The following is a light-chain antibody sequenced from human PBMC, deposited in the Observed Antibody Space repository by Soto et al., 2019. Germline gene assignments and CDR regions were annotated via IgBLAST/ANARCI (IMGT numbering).Light chain of an antibody. V-gene: IGKV3-15*01. Sequence: EIVMTQSPATLSVSPGERATLSCRASQSVSSNLAWYQQKPGQAPRLLIYGASTTATGIPARFSGSGSGTEFTHTISSLQSEDFAVYYCQQYNNWRAAYPFGQGTKLEIK. CDR3: QQYNNWRAAYP. J-gene: IGKJ2*01. CDR1: QSVSSN. CDR2: GAS.